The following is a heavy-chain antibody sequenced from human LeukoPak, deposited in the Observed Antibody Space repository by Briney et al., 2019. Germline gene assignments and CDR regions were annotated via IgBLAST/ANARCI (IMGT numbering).Heavy chain of an antibody. V-gene: IGHV3-21*01. CDR1: GFTFSSYS. J-gene: IGHJ4*02. Sequence: GGSLRLSCAASGFTFSSYSMNWVRQAPGKGLEWVSSISSSSSYIYYADSVKGRFTISRDNAKNSLYLQMNSLRAEDTAVYYCARDHYCGGDCQIDYWGLGTLVTVSS. D-gene: IGHD2-21*02. CDR3: ARDHYCGGDCQIDY. CDR2: ISSSSSYI.